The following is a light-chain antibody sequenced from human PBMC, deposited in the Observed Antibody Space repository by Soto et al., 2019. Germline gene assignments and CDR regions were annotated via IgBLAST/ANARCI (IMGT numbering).Light chain of an antibody. CDR3: QTWGSGIVV. V-gene: IGLV4-69*01. CDR2: LNSDGSH. J-gene: IGLJ2*01. Sequence: QSVLTQSPSASASLGASVKLTCTLRSVHSNYAIAWHQQQSEKGPRYLMKLNSDGSHSKGDGIPDRFSGSSSGAERYLTISSLQSEDEADYYCQTWGSGIVVFGGGTKPNVL. CDR1: SVHSNYA.